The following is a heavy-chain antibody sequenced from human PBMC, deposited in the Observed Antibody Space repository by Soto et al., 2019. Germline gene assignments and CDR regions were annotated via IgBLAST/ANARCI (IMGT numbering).Heavy chain of an antibody. Sequence: QITLKESGPMLVKPTETLTLTCTFSGFSLSTRGVGVGWIRQPPGTALEWLALIYWDDAKRYSPSLESRVTITQDTSKNQVVRTLTNLDPVDTATYYCAHRPLPYSHSFDYWGQGALVTVSS. V-gene: IGHV2-5*02. D-gene: IGHD4-4*01. CDR1: GFSLSTRGVG. CDR3: AHRPLPYSHSFDY. CDR2: IYWDDAK. J-gene: IGHJ4*02.